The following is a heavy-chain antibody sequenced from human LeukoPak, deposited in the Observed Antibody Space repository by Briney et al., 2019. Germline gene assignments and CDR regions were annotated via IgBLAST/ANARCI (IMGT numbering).Heavy chain of an antibody. Sequence: SQTLSLTCTVSGGSISSGGYYWSWIRQPPGKGLEWIGYIYHSGSTYYNPSLKSRVTISVDTSKNQFSLKLSSVTAADTAVYYCARARYCSSTSCFPPDYWGQGTLVTVSS. V-gene: IGHV4-30-2*01. D-gene: IGHD2-2*01. J-gene: IGHJ4*02. CDR1: GGSISSGGYY. CDR2: IYHSGST. CDR3: ARARYCSSTSCFPPDY.